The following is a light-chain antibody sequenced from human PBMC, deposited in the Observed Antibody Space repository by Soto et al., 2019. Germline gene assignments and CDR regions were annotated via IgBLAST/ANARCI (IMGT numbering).Light chain of an antibody. V-gene: IGLV1-40*01. CDR1: SSNIGAGYD. Sequence: QAVVTPRPSVSGAPGQRVTISCTGSSSNIGAGYDVHWYQQLPGTAPKLLIYGNSNRPSGVPDRFSGSKSGTSASLAITGLQAEDEADYYCQSYDSSLSGWVFGGGTKLTVL. J-gene: IGLJ3*02. CDR3: QSYDSSLSGWV. CDR2: GNS.